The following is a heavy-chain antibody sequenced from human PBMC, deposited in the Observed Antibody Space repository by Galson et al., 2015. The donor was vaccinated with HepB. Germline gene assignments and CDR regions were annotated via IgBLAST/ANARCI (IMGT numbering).Heavy chain of an antibody. D-gene: IGHD3-3*01. CDR1: GFTFSSYG. CDR3: ATMGYYDFWSGYYGLGFANYYYYGMDV. Sequence: SLRLSCAASGFTFSSYGVHWVRQAPGKGLEWVAVISYDGSNKYYADSVKGRFTISRDNSKNTLYLQMNSLRAEDTAVYYCATMGYYDFWSGYYGLGFANYYYYGMDVWGQGTTVTVSS. CDR2: ISYDGSNK. J-gene: IGHJ6*02. V-gene: IGHV3-30*03.